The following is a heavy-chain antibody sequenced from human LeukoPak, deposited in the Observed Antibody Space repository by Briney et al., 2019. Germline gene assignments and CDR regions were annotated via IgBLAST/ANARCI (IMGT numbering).Heavy chain of an antibody. Sequence: SETLSLTCAVYGGSFSGYYWSWIRQPPEKGLEWIGEINHSGSTNYNPSLKSRVTISVDTSKNQFSLKLSSVTAADTAVYYCARGIGGGSRTTRLNYFDYWGQGTLVTVSS. D-gene: IGHD1-26*01. CDR3: ARGIGGGSRTTRLNYFDY. V-gene: IGHV4-34*01. CDR1: GGSFSGYY. J-gene: IGHJ4*02. CDR2: INHSGST.